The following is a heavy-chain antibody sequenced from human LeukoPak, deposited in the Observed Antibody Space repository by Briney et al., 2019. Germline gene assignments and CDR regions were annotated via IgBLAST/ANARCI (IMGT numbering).Heavy chain of an antibody. CDR3: AREYSSAREYSSARAIAFDI. J-gene: IGHJ3*02. Sequence: PGESLKISCKGSGYSFTSYWIGWVRQMPGKGLEWMGIIYPGDSDTTYSPSFQGQVTISADKSISTAYLQWSSLKASDTAMYYCAREYSSAREYSSARAIAFDIWGQGTMVTVSS. CDR2: IYPGDSDT. V-gene: IGHV5-51*01. CDR1: GYSFTSYW. D-gene: IGHD6-19*01.